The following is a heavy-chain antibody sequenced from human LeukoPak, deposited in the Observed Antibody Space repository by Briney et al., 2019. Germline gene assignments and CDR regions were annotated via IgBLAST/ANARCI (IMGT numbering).Heavy chain of an antibody. CDR1: GFTFSTYN. V-gene: IGHV3-43*02. Sequence: GGSLRLSCAASGFTFSTYNMNWVRQAPGKGLEWVSLISGDGGSTYYADSVKGRFTISRDNSKNSLYLQMNSLRTEDTALYYCAKGHYYGMDVWGQGTTVTVSS. CDR2: ISGDGGST. J-gene: IGHJ6*02. CDR3: AKGHYYGMDV.